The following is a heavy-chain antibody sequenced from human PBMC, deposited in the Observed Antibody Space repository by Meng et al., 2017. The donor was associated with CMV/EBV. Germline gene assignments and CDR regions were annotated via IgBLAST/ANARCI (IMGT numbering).Heavy chain of an antibody. CDR1: GYTFTSYG. CDR2: KNPDSGNT. J-gene: IGHJ6*02. CDR3: ARAPGWFGKRGMDV. D-gene: IGHD3-10*01. V-gene: IGHV1-8*01. Sequence: ASVKVSCKASGYTFTSYGINWVRQATGQGLEWMGWKNPDSGNTGYAQKFQGRVTMTRNTSISTAYMELSSLRSEDTAVYYCARAPGWFGKRGMDVWGQGTTVTVSS.